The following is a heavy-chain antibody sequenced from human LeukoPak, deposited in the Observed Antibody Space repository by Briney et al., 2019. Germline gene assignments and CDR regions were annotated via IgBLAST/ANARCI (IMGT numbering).Heavy chain of an antibody. D-gene: IGHD4-17*01. CDR2: IKQDGSEK. V-gene: IGHV3-7*01. J-gene: IGHJ4*02. CDR3: ARFPTVTTLFDY. CDR1: AFTYSSYW. Sequence: AGSLRLSCAASAFTYSSYWMSWVRQAPGKGLEWVANIKQDGSEKYYVDSVKGRFTISRDNAKNSLYLQMNSLRAEDTAVYYCARFPTVTTLFDYWGQGTLVTVSS.